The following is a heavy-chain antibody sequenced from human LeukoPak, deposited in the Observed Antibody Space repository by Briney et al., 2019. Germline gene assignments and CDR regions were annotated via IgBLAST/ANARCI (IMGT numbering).Heavy chain of an antibody. CDR3: ARQEDYGDYVLGY. Sequence: SQTLSLTCTVSGASISSGGYYWSWIRQHPGKGLEWIGYIFYSGSTYYNPSLKSRVTISVDTSKNQFSLKLSSVTAADTAVYYCARQEDYGDYVLGYWGQGTLVTVSS. CDR1: GASISSGGYY. CDR2: IFYSGST. V-gene: IGHV4-31*03. D-gene: IGHD4-17*01. J-gene: IGHJ4*02.